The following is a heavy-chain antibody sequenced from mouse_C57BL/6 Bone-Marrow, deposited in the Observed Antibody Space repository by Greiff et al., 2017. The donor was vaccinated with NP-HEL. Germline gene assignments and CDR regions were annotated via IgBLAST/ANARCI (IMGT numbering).Heavy chain of an antibody. J-gene: IGHJ3*01. D-gene: IGHD4-1*01. CDR1: GYTFTSYW. V-gene: IGHV1-59*01. CDR3: ARDLGRAWFAY. Sequence: VQLQQPGAELVRPGTSVKLSCKASGYTFTSYWMHWVKQRPGQGLEWIGVIDPSDSYTNYNQKFKGKATLTVDTSSSTAYMQLSSLTSEDSAVYYCARDLGRAWFAYWGQGTLVTVSA. CDR2: IDPSDSYT.